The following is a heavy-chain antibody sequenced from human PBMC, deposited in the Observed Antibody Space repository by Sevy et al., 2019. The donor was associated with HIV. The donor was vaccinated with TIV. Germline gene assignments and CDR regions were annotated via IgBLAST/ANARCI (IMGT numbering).Heavy chain of an antibody. J-gene: IGHJ4*02. CDR1: GDSVASSSAA. V-gene: IGHV6-1*01. Sequence: SQTLSLTCAISGDSVASSSAACNWIRQSPSRGLEWLGRTYYRSKWYTDYALSVKSRIIINPDTSKNQFSLQLNSVTPEDTAVYYCARAEVATGGYDYWGQGTLVTVSS. CDR3: ARAEVATGGYDY. CDR2: TYYRSKWYT. D-gene: IGHD5-12*01.